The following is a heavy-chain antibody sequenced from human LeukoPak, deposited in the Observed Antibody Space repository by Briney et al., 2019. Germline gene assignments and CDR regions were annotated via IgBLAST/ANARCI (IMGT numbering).Heavy chain of an antibody. CDR1: GGSISSGGYS. J-gene: IGHJ4*02. Sequence: PSQTLSLTCAVSGGSISSGGYSWSWIRQPPGTVLEWIGYIYHSGSTYYNPSLKSRVTISVDRSKNQFSLKLSSVTAADTAVYYCARVSGDGSYFDYWGQGTLVTVSS. CDR3: ARVSGDGSYFDY. CDR2: IYHSGST. D-gene: IGHD4-17*01. V-gene: IGHV4-30-2*01.